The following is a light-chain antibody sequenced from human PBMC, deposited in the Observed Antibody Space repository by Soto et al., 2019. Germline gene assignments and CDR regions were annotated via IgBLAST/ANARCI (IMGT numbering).Light chain of an antibody. V-gene: IGLV1-40*01. CDR1: SSNIGAGYD. Sequence: QSVLTQPPSVSGAPGQRVTISCTGSSSNIGAGYDVHWYQQLPGTAPKLLIYGNSNRPSGVPDRFSGSKSGTSASLAITGLQAEDEADYYCQSFDSSLSGPVAFGRGTKLTVL. CDR2: GNS. CDR3: QSFDSSLSGPVA. J-gene: IGLJ2*01.